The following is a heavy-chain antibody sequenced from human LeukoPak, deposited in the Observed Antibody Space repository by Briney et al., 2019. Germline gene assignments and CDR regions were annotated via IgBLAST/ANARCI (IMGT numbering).Heavy chain of an antibody. J-gene: IGHJ3*02. Sequence: SVKVSCKASGGTFSSYAISWVRQAPGQGLEWMGGIIPIFGTANYAQKFQGRVTITADESTSTAYMELSSLRSEDTAVYYCARPSGSCNDAFDIWGQGTMVTVSS. CDR3: ARPSGSCNDAFDI. CDR1: GGTFSSYA. CDR2: IIPIFGTA. V-gene: IGHV1-69*13. D-gene: IGHD1-26*01.